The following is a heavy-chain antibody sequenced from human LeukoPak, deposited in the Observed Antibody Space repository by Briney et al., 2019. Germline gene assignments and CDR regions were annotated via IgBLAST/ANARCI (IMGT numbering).Heavy chain of an antibody. J-gene: IGHJ6*03. D-gene: IGHD3-9*01. CDR3: ARRSPTLRYFDWSENYYMDV. Sequence: ASVKVSCKASGYTFTGYYMHWVRQAPGQGLEWMGGIIPIFGTANYAQKFQGRVTITADESTSTAYMELSSLRSEDTAVYYCARRSPTLRYFDWSENYYMDVWGKGTTVTISS. CDR1: GYTFTGYY. V-gene: IGHV1-69*13. CDR2: IIPIFGTA.